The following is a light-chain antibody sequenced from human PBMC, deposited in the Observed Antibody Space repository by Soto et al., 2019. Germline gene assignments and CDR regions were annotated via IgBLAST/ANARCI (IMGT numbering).Light chain of an antibody. V-gene: IGKV1-5*03. CDR1: QSISSW. CDR2: KAS. CDR3: QQYEGFYT. J-gene: IGKJ2*01. Sequence: DIQMTQSPSTLSASVGDRVTITCRASQSISSWLAWYQQKPGEAPKLLIYKASTLESGVPSRFSGGGSGTEFTLTINSLQPEDFVTYYCQQYEGFYTFGQGTKLEIK.